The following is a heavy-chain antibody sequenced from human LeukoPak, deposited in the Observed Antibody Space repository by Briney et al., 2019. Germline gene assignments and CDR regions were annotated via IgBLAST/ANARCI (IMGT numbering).Heavy chain of an antibody. CDR1: GLTFNIYS. CDR2: VSHSGTIT. V-gene: IGHV3-23*01. J-gene: IGHJ4*02. CDR3: SKGLQSVGHLAHDN. D-gene: IGHD5-12*01. Sequence: GGSLRLSCEASGLTFNIYSMSWVRQAPGKGLEWVGDVSHSGTITIYADSVKGRFTISRDNSKNTLYLQMNSLRDEDTAVYYCSKGLQSVGHLAHDNRGQGDLLTVSS.